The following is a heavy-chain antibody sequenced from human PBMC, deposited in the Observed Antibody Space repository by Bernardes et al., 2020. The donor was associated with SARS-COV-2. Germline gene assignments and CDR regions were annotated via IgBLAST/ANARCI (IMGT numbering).Heavy chain of an antibody. Sequence: SMRLSCAASGFTFSMYAMTWVRQAPGKGLEWVSGISGSGGSTYYADSVNGRFTISRDNSKNTLFLQMNSLRAEDTAVYYCAKCVVGYYAVDVWGQGTTVTVSS. J-gene: IGHJ6*02. CDR3: AKCVVGYYAVDV. D-gene: IGHD2-21*01. V-gene: IGHV3-23*01. CDR1: GFTFSMYA. CDR2: ISGSGGST.